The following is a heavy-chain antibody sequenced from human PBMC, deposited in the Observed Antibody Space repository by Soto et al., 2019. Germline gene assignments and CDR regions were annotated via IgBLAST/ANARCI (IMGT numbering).Heavy chain of an antibody. J-gene: IGHJ4*02. CDR2: ISGSGGST. V-gene: IGHV3-23*01. CDR1: GFTFSNYA. CDR3: ASRNSGWYFDY. Sequence: GGSLRLSCAASGFTFSNYAMNWVRQAPGKGLEWVSVISGSGGSTYYADSVKGRFTISRDNSKNTLYLQMNSLRAEDTAVYYCASRNSGWYFDYWGQGTLSPSP. D-gene: IGHD6-19*01.